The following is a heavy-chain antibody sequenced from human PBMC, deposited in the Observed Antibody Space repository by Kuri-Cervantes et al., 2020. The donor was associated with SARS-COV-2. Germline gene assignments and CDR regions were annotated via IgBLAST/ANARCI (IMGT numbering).Heavy chain of an antibody. J-gene: IGHJ3*02. CDR3: AKDSGAMIVIPELDAFDI. V-gene: IGHV3-43*02. Sequence: GESLKISCAASGFTFDDYAMHWVRQAPGKGLEWVSLIGGVGGSTYYADSVKGRFTISRDNSKNSLYLQMNSLRAEDTALYYCAKDSGAMIVIPELDAFDIWGQGTMVTVSS. CDR1: GFTFDDYA. CDR2: IGGVGGST. D-gene: IGHD3-22*01.